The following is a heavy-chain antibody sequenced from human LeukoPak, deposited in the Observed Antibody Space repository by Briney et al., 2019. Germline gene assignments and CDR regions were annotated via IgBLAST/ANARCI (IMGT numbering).Heavy chain of an antibody. J-gene: IGHJ3*02. D-gene: IGHD2-2*01. CDR3: AKDIVVVPARGDSFDI. Sequence: SGGSLRLSCAASGFTFSNYWMSWVRQAPGKGLEWVSGISGSAGTIHYADSVKGRFTISRDNSKNTLYLLMNSLRAEDTAVYYCAKDIVVVPARGDSFDIWGQGTMVSVSS. CDR2: ISGSAGTI. V-gene: IGHV3-23*01. CDR1: GFTFSNYW.